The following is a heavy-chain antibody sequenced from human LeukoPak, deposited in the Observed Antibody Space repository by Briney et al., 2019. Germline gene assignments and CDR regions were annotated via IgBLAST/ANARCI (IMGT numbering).Heavy chain of an antibody. V-gene: IGHV4-59*08. D-gene: IGHD5-18*01. CDR2: IYYSGST. CDR3: ARHGGYSYGGGYYFDY. J-gene: IGHJ4*02. Sequence: SETLSLTCTVSGGSISSYYWSWIRQPPGKGLEWIGYIYYSGSTNYNPSPKSRVTISVDTSENQFSLKLSSVTAADTAVYYCARHGGYSYGGGYYFDYWGQGTLVTVSS. CDR1: GGSISSYY.